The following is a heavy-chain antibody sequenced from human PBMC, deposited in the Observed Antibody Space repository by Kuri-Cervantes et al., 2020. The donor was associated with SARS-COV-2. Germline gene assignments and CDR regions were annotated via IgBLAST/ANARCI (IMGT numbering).Heavy chain of an antibody. J-gene: IGHJ4*02. V-gene: IGHV4-39*01. CDR1: GGSISSSSYY. CDR3: ARAGYYFDY. Sequence: SETLSLTCTVSGGSISSSSYYWGWIRQPPGKGLEWIGSIYYSGSTYYNPSLKSRVTISVDTSKNQFSLKLSPVTAADTAVYYCARAGYYFDYWGQGTLVTVSS. CDR2: IYYSGST.